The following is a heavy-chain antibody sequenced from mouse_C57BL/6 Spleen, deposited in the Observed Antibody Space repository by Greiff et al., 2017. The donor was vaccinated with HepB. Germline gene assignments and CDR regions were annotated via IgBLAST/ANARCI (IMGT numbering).Heavy chain of an antibody. CDR2: IHPNSGST. D-gene: IGHD1-1*01. Sequence: VQLQHPGAELVKPGASVKLSCKASGYTFTSYWMHWVKQRPGQGLEWIGMIHPNSGSTNYNEKFKSKATLTVDKSSSTAYMQLSSLTSEDSAVYYCARNTVVATDYWGQGTTLTVSS. V-gene: IGHV1-64*01. CDR3: ARNTVVATDY. J-gene: IGHJ2*01. CDR1: GYTFTSYW.